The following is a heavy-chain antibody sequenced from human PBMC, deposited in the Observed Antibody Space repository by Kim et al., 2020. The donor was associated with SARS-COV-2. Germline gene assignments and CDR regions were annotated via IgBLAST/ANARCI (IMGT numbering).Heavy chain of an antibody. Sequence: ASVKVSCKASGYTFTSYAMHWVRQAPGQRLEWMGWINAGNGNTKYSQKFQGRVTITRDTSASTAYMELSSLRSEDTAVYYCARDPPIRYSYGRELDYWGQGTLVTVSS. D-gene: IGHD5-18*01. J-gene: IGHJ4*02. CDR1: GYTFTSYA. CDR2: INAGNGNT. V-gene: IGHV1-3*01. CDR3: ARDPPIRYSYGRELDY.